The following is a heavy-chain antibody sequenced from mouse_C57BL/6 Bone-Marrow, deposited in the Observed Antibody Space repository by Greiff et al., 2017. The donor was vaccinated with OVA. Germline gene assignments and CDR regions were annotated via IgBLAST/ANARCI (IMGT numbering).Heavy chain of an antibody. J-gene: IGHJ1*03. D-gene: IGHD1-1*01. CDR3: ARGYGSNYWYFDV. Sequence: QVQLQQSGPELVKPGASVKISCKASGYAFSSSWMNWVKQRPGKGLEWIGRIYPGDGDPNYNGKFKGKATLTADKSSSTAYMQLSSLTSEDSAVYFCARGYGSNYWYFDVWGTGTTVTVSS. CDR1: GYAFSSSW. CDR2: IYPGDGDP. V-gene: IGHV1-82*01.